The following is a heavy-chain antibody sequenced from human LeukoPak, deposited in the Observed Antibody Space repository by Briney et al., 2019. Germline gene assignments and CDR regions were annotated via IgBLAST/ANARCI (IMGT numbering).Heavy chain of an antibody. D-gene: IGHD3-9*01. Sequence: GGSLRLSCAASGFTYSSYSMNWVRQAPGKGLEWVSSISSSSSYKNFADSVKGRFTIARDNAKNSLYQQMNSLRAEDTAVYYCARWNDILNGYSLDYWGQGTLVTVSS. V-gene: IGHV3-21*06. CDR2: ISSSSSYK. CDR1: GFTYSSYS. J-gene: IGHJ4*02. CDR3: ARWNDILNGYSLDY.